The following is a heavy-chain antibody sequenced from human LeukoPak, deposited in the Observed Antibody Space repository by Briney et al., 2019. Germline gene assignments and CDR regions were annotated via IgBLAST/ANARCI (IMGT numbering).Heavy chain of an antibody. D-gene: IGHD3-10*02. Sequence: GSLRLSCAASGFTFSSYEMNWVRQAPGKGLEGGSYISSSGSTIYYADSGKGRFTISRHNAKNSLYLQMNRLRAEDTAVYYCAELGITLIGGVWGKGTTVTIYS. CDR2: ISSSGSTI. CDR1: GFTFSSYE. J-gene: IGHJ6*04. CDR3: AELGITLIGGV. V-gene: IGHV3-48*03.